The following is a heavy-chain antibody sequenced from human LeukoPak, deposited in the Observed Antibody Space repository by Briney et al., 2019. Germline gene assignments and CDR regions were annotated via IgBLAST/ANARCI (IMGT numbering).Heavy chain of an antibody. V-gene: IGHV1-8*01. CDR2: MNPNSGNT. J-gene: IGHJ4*02. CDR1: GYTFTSYD. Sequence: ASVKVSCKASGYTFTSYDINWVRQATGQGLEWMGWMNPNSGNTGYAQKFQGRVTMTRNTSISTAYMELSSLRSEDTAVYYCARGGSGWYFGVLVPPDYWGQGTLVTVSS. D-gene: IGHD6-19*01. CDR3: ARGGSGWYFGVLVPPDY.